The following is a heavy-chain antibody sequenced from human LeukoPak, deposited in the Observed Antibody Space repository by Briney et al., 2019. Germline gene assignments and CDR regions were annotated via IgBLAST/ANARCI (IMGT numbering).Heavy chain of an antibody. CDR2: IHSSGAT. Sequence: PSETLSPTCTVSGYSISSDYYCGWIRQPPGKGLEWIATIHSSGATYYNPSLRSRATIFLDRSANQFSLDLTSVSAADTAVYFCATPGVRGTIDPFDVWGNGTTVIVSS. CDR1: GYSISSDYY. J-gene: IGHJ6*04. V-gene: IGHV4-38-2*02. D-gene: IGHD3-10*01. CDR3: ATPGVRGTIDPFDV.